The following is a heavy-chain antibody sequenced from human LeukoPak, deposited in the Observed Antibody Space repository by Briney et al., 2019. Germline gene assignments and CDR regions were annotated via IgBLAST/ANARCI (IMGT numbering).Heavy chain of an antibody. D-gene: IGHD3-10*01. J-gene: IGHJ6*02. CDR1: GFTFSSYA. Sequence: GSLRLSCAASGFTFSSYAMNWVRQAPAKGLEWVAFISYDGSNKYYADSVKGRFTISRDNSKNTLYLQMNSLRAEDTAVYYCASQGGLLWFGELSGGMDVWGQGTTVTVSS. V-gene: IGHV3-30-3*01. CDR3: ASQGGLLWFGELSGGMDV. CDR2: ISYDGSNK.